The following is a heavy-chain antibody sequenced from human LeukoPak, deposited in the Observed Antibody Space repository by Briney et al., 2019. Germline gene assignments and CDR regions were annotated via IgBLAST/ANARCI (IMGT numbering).Heavy chain of an antibody. V-gene: IGHV3-11*01. Sequence: GGSLRLSCAASGFTFSDYYMSWIRQAPGKGLEWVSYISTSSTTIHYADSVKGRFTISRDNAKNSLSLEMNSLRPEDTAVYYCASAEGVAYCGGDCYSGDEYFLDWGQGTLVTVSS. CDR1: GFTFSDYY. CDR2: ISTSSTTI. CDR3: ASAEGVAYCGGDCYSGDEYFLD. J-gene: IGHJ1*01. D-gene: IGHD2-21*02.